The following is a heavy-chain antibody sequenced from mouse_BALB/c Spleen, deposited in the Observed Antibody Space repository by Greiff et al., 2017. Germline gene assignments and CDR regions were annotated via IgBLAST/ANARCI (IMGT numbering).Heavy chain of an antibody. V-gene: IGHV2-9*02. Sequence: VMLVESGPGLVAPSQSLSITCTVSGFSLTSYGVHWVRQPPGKGLEWLGVIWAGGSTNYNSALMSRLSISKDNSKSQVFLKMNSLQTDDTAMYYCANDWDGAYWGQGTLVTVSA. CDR1: GFSLTSYG. J-gene: IGHJ3*01. CDR3: ANDWDGAY. CDR2: IWAGGST. D-gene: IGHD4-1*01.